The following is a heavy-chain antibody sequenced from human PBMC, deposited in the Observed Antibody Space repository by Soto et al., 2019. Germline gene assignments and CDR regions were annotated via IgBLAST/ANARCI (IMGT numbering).Heavy chain of an antibody. D-gene: IGHD1-7*01. CDR2: INVGNGNT. Sequence: ASVKVSCKASGYTYISYSMHWVRQAPGQRLEWMGWINVGNGNTKYSQNFQGRVTINQDTSASTAYMELSSLTSEDTAVYYCARGLTGTTLAYGMDVWGQGTTVTVSS. V-gene: IGHV1-3*01. J-gene: IGHJ6*02. CDR3: ARGLTGTTLAYGMDV. CDR1: GYTYISYS.